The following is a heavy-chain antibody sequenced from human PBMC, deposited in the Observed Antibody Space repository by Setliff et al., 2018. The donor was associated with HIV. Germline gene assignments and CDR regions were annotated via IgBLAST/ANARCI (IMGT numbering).Heavy chain of an antibody. CDR1: GYTFTSCD. V-gene: IGHV7-4-1*02. CDR3: ARVGVDSQEYFQH. CDR2: INTNTGNP. Sequence: ASVKVSCKASGYTFTSCDVNWVRQAPGQGLEWMGWINTNTGNPTYAQGFTGRFVFSLDTSVSTAYLQINSLKAEDTAIYYCARVGVDSQEYFQHWGQGTLVTVSS. J-gene: IGHJ1*01. D-gene: IGHD3-3*01.